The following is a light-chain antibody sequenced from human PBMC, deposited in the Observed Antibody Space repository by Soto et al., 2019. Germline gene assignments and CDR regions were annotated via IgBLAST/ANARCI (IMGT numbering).Light chain of an antibody. Sequence: QSALTQPASVSGSPGQSITISCTGTSSDVGGYNYVSWYQQHPGKAPKLMIYDVRNRPSGVSNRFSGSKSVNTASLTISGLQAEDEADYYCRSYTTVSTYAFGTGTKVTV. V-gene: IGLV2-14*01. CDR1: SSDVGGYNY. CDR3: RSYTTVSTYA. CDR2: DVR. J-gene: IGLJ1*01.